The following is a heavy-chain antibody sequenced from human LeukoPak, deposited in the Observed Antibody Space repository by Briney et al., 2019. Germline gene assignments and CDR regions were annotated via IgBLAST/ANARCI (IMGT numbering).Heavy chain of an antibody. CDR3: ARAAAAGLDS. Sequence: SETLSLTCTVSDGSISSGSYYWTWIRQPAGKGLEWIRRISTSGSTNYNPSLKSRVTISADTSKNQFSLKLNSVTAADTAVYYCARAAAAGLDSWGQGTLVTVSS. CDR2: ISTSGST. J-gene: IGHJ4*02. D-gene: IGHD6-13*01. CDR1: DGSISSGSYY. V-gene: IGHV4-61*02.